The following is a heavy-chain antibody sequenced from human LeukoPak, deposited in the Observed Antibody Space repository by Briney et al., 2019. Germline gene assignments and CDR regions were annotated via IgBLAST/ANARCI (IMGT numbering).Heavy chain of an antibody. CDR1: GFTFSNAW. CDR3: TTVEQDGGYGDWFDP. D-gene: IGHD5-18*01. Sequence: GGSLRLSCAASGFTFSNAWMSWVRQAPGKGLEWVGRIKSKTDGGTTDYAAPVKGRFTISRDDSKNTLYLQMNSLKTEDTAVYYCTTVEQDGGYGDWFDPWGQGTLVTVSS. V-gene: IGHV3-15*01. J-gene: IGHJ5*02. CDR2: IKSKTDGGTT.